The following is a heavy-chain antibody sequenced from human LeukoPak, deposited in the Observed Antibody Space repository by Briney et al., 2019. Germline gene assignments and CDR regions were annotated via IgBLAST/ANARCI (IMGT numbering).Heavy chain of an antibody. CDR3: AKGAFSSGWYEFDY. CDR2: ISYDGSNK. Sequence: GGSLRLSCAASGFTFSDYGMHWVRQAPGKGLEWVAPISYDGSNKYYADSVKGRFAISRDNAKNSLYLQMNSLRAEDTALYYCAKGAFSSGWYEFDYWGQGTLVTVSS. D-gene: IGHD6-19*01. V-gene: IGHV3-30*19. J-gene: IGHJ4*02. CDR1: GFTFSDYG.